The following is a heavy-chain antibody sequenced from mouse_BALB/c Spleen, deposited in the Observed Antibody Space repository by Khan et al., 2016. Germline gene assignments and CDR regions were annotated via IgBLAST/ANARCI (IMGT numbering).Heavy chain of an antibody. CDR3: ERYGNSYAMDY. CDR2: ISTYNGNT. D-gene: IGHD1-1*01. CDR1: GYTFTDYA. Sequence: VQLEESGPEVVRPGVSVKISCKGSGYTFTDYAMHWVKQSHAQSLEWIGVISTYNGNTNYNQKFKGKATMTVDKSSSTAYMELARLTSEDAAIYYCERYGNSYAMDYWGQGTSVTVSS. V-gene: IGHV1S137*01. J-gene: IGHJ4*01.